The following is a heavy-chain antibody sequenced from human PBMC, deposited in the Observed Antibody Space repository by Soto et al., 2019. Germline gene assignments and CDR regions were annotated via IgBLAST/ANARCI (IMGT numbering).Heavy chain of an antibody. D-gene: IGHD6-13*01. Sequence: GASVKVSCKASGYTFTCYYMHWVRQAPGQGLEWMGWINPNSGGTNYAQKFQGRVTMTRDTSISTAYMELSRLRSDDTAVYYCATHPKGYSSSWTGYYYGMDVWGQGITVTVSS. J-gene: IGHJ6*02. CDR1: GYTFTCYY. CDR3: ATHPKGYSSSWTGYYYGMDV. CDR2: INPNSGGT. V-gene: IGHV1-2*02.